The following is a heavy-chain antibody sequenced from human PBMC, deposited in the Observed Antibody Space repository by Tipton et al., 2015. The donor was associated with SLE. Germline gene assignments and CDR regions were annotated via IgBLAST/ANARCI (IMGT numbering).Heavy chain of an antibody. V-gene: IGHV4-61*02. J-gene: IGHJ4*02. CDR3: ARSTYGFWSGLDN. D-gene: IGHD3-3*01. CDR1: GGSISSGSYY. Sequence: TLSLTCTVSGGSISSGSYYWSWIRQPAGKGLEWIGRIYTSGSTNYNPSLKSRVTISLDTSKNQFSLKVNSVTAADTAMYYCARSTYGFWSGLDNWGQGTLVTVSS. CDR2: IYTSGST.